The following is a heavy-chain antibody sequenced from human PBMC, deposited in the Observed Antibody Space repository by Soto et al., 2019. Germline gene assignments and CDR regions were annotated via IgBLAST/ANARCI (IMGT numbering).Heavy chain of an antibody. J-gene: IGHJ4*02. CDR2: INSDASSI. D-gene: IGHD1-26*01. Sequence: EVPLVESGGGLVQPGGSLRLSCAASGFTFSTYWMHWVRQAPGKGLVWVSRINSDASSIGYADSVKGRFTISRDNAKNTLYLQMNSLRPEDTAVYYCARAQGSYDYFDYWGQGTPVTGSS. CDR3: ARAQGSYDYFDY. V-gene: IGHV3-74*01. CDR1: GFTFSTYW.